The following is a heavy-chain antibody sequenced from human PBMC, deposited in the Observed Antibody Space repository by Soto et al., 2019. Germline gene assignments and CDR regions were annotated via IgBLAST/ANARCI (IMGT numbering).Heavy chain of an antibody. Sequence: QVQLVQAGAEVKKPGASVKVSCKASGYTFTGYYMHWVRQAPGQGLEWMGWINPNSGGTNYAQKFQGRVTRTRDTSISTAYMERSRLRSDGSAVYCCGRGAGGEGGYFDLWGRGTLVTVSS. CDR2: INPNSGGT. CDR1: GYTFTGYY. D-gene: IGHD3-10*01. V-gene: IGHV1-2*02. CDR3: GRGAGGEGGYFDL. J-gene: IGHJ2*01.